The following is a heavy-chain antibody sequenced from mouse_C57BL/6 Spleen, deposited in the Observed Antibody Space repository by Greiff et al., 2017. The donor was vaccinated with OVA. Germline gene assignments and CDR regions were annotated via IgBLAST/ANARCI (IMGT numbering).Heavy chain of an antibody. CDR2: IDPSDSDT. CDR1: GYTFTSYW. V-gene: IGHV1-50*01. CDR3: ARVDGGRIYTYAC. Sequence: VQLQQPGAELVKPGASVKLSCKASGYTFTSYWMQWVKQRPGQGLEWIGEIDPSDSDTNYNQKFKGKATLTVDTSSSTAYMQLSSLTSKDSAVYDYARVDGGRIYTYACRGNGTLVSVS. D-gene: IGHD1-1*02. J-gene: IGHJ3*01.